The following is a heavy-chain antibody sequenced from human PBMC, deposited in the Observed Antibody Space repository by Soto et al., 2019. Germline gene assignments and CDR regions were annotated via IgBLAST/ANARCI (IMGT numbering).Heavy chain of an antibody. V-gene: IGHV1-69*06. Sequence: ASVKVSCKASGGTFSSYAISWVRQAPGHGLEWMGGIIPIFGTANYAQKFQGRVTITADKSTSTAYMELSSLRSEDTAVYYCAREYSSSSGYYYGMDVWGQGTTVTVSS. D-gene: IGHD6-6*01. CDR1: GGTFSSYA. CDR2: IIPIFGTA. CDR3: AREYSSSSGYYYGMDV. J-gene: IGHJ6*02.